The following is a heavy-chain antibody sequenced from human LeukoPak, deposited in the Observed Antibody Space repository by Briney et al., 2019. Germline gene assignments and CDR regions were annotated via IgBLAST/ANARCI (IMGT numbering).Heavy chain of an antibody. Sequence: PSETLSLTCAVSGGSISSCGYSWSWIRQPPGKGLEWIGYIYHSGSTYYNPSLKSRVTISVDRSKNQFSLKLSSVTAADTAVYYCARGPYSSGWDYSYYYGMDVWGQGTTVTVSS. CDR3: ARGPYSSGWDYSYYYGMDV. V-gene: IGHV4-30-2*01. CDR1: GGSISSCGYS. J-gene: IGHJ6*02. D-gene: IGHD6-19*01. CDR2: IYHSGST.